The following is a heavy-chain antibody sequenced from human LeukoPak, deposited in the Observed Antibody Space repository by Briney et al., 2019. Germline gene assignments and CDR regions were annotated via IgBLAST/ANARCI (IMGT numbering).Heavy chain of an antibody. CDR2: ISGGGGST. Sequence: GGSLRLSCAASGFTFSNYWMSWVRQAPGKGLEWVSGISGGGGSTYYADSVKGRFTISRDNSKNTLYLQMSSLRAEDTAVYYCAKDRGYSYGCFDYWGQGTLVTVSS. CDR1: GFTFSNYW. CDR3: AKDRGYSYGCFDY. D-gene: IGHD5-18*01. V-gene: IGHV3-23*01. J-gene: IGHJ4*02.